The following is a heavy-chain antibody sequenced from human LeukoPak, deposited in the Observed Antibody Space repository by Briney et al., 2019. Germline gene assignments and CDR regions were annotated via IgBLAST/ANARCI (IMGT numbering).Heavy chain of an antibody. J-gene: IGHJ4*02. Sequence: SETLSLTCTVSGGSISSYYWSWIRQPPGKGLEWLGYIYYSGSTNYNPSLKSRVTISVDTSKNQFSLKLTSVTAADTAVYYCARGRGYSGYTYEYWGPGTLVTVSS. CDR3: ARGRGYSGYTYEY. D-gene: IGHD5-12*01. CDR2: IYYSGST. CDR1: GGSISSYY. V-gene: IGHV4-59*01.